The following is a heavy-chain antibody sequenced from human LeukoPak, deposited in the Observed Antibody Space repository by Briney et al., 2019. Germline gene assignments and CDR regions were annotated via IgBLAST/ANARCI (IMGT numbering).Heavy chain of an antibody. D-gene: IGHD1-26*01. Sequence: SETLSLTCTVSGDPIRSHDWRCLRQPAGKGLEWIGRIYTSGSTNYNPSLKSRVTMSVDTSKNQFSLKLSSVTAADTAVYYCSGYLLHYNTDVRYYPEFLQNWGQGTLVTVSS. CDR2: IYTSGST. CDR1: GDPIRSHD. V-gene: IGHV4-4*07. J-gene: IGHJ1*01. CDR3: SGYLLHYNTDVRYYPEFLQN.